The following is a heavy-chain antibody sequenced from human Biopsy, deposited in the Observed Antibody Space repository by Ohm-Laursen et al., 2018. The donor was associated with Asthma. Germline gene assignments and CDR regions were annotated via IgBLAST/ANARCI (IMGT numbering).Heavy chain of an antibody. D-gene: IGHD2-2*01. CDR2: VNPVFGTT. V-gene: IGHV1-69*13. J-gene: IGHJ4*02. Sequence: GASVKVSCKSLGGTFNTYVIGWVRQAPGQGLEWMDGVNPVFGTTTYPQKFQDRVTITADDSTSTVYMELSSLRSEDTAVYYCARKAGSCISRTCYSLDFWGQGTLVTVSS. CDR1: GGTFNTYV. CDR3: ARKAGSCISRTCYSLDF.